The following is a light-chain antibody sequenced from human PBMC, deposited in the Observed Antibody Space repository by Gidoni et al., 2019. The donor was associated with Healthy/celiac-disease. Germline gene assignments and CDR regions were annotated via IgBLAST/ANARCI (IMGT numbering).Light chain of an antibody. V-gene: IGKV3-20*01. J-gene: IGKJ4*01. Sequence: EIVLKQSPGTLSLSPGERATLSCRASQRVSSSYLAWYQQKPGQAPRLLIYGASSRATGIPDRFSGSGSGTDFTLTISRLEPEDFAVYYCQQYDLLTFGGGTKVEIK. CDR3: QQYDLLT. CDR1: QRVSSSY. CDR2: GAS.